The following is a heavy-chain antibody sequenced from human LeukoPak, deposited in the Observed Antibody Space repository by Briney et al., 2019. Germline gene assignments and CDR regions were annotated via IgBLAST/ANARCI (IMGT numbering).Heavy chain of an antibody. CDR2: ISGSGSST. V-gene: IGHV3-23*01. CDR1: GFTFSSYA. J-gene: IGHJ6*03. D-gene: IGHD2-2*01. CDR3: AKSGSTSLYYYYMDV. Sequence: GGSLRLSCAASGFTFSSYAMSWVRQAPGKGLEWVSVISGSGSSTYYADSVKGRFTISRDNSKNTLDLQTNSLRAEDTAVYYCAKSGSTSLYYYYMDVWGKGTTVTVSS.